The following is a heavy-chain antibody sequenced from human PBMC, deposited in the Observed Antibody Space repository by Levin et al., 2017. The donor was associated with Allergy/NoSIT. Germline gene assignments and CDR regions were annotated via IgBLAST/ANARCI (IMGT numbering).Heavy chain of an antibody. V-gene: IGHV3-30*18. J-gene: IGHJ4*02. CDR1: GFIFSSYA. D-gene: IGHD6-19*01. CDR3: AKGLNTPNIYNSGWYTSLDY. Sequence: GGSLRLSCAASGFIFSSYAMHWVRQAPGKGLEWVAVISYDGSNKYYADSVKGRFTISRDNSKNTLYLQMSSLRAEETAVYYCAKGLNTPNIYNSGWYTSLDYWGQGTLVTVSS. CDR2: ISYDGSNK.